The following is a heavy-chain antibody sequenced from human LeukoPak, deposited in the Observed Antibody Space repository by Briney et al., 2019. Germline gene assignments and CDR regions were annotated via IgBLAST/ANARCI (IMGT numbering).Heavy chain of an antibody. CDR3: ARGRPQLVLVSWFDP. CDR2: IYYSGST. Sequence: SRTLSLTCTVSGGSISSSSYYWGWIRQPPGKGLGWIRSIYYSGSTSYNPSLKSRVTISVDTSKNQFSLKLSSVTAADTAVYYCARGRPQLVLVSWFDPWGQGTLVTVSS. J-gene: IGHJ5*02. V-gene: IGHV4-39*07. CDR1: GGSISSSSYY. D-gene: IGHD6-13*01.